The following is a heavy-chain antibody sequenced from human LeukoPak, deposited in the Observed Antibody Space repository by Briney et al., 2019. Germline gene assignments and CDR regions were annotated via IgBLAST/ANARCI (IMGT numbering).Heavy chain of an antibody. V-gene: IGHV1-46*01. CDR2: INPSGGST. J-gene: IGHJ3*02. CDR1: GYTFTSYY. CDR3: ARDLANEGDAFDI. Sequence: SVKVSCKASGYTFTSYYMHWVRQAPGQGLEWMGIINPSGGSTSYAQKFQGRVTMTRDTSTSTVYMELSSLRSEDTAVYYCARDLANEGDAFDIWGQGTMVTVSS. D-gene: IGHD2-21*01.